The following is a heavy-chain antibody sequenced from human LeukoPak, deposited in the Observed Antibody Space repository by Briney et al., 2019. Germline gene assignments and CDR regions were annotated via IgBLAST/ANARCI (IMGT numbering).Heavy chain of an antibody. V-gene: IGHV3-53*01. Sequence: GGSLRLSCAASGFTVSSNYMSWVRQAPGKGLEWVSVIYSGGSTYYADSVKGRFTISRDNSKDTLYLQVNSLRAEDTAVYYCARDALGYYGSGSPRGDYWGQGTLVTVSS. CDR1: GFTVSSNY. CDR2: IYSGGST. J-gene: IGHJ4*02. CDR3: ARDALGYYGSGSPRGDY. D-gene: IGHD3-10*01.